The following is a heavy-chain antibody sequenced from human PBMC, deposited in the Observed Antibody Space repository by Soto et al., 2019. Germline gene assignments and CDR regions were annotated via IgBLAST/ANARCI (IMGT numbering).Heavy chain of an antibody. CDR2: IKQDGNEK. CDR1: GFTFSDYW. V-gene: IGHV3-7*01. Sequence: EVQLVESGGGLVQPGGSLRLSCAVSGFTFSDYWLSWVRQAPGKVLEWVANIKQDGNEKYYGESVKGRFTISRDNAQHSLCLKMYSLRAEVTAVYYCARGLGSSGWYSPWDAFDIWGQGTMVTVSS. D-gene: IGHD6-19*01. CDR3: ARGLGSSGWYSPWDAFDI. J-gene: IGHJ3*02.